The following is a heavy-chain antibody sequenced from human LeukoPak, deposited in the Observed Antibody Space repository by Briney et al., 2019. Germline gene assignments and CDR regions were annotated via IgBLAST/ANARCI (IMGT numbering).Heavy chain of an antibody. CDR3: ARGGGYCTSCYGIDY. CDR1: GFTFSSYV. CDR2: VNSNGGST. D-gene: IGHD2-2*01. V-gene: IGHV3-64*01. J-gene: IGHJ4*02. Sequence: GGSLRLSCAASGFTFSSYVMHWVRQAPGKGLEYVSAVNSNGGSTHYANSVKGRFTISRDNSKNTLYLQMGSLRAEDMAIYYCARGGGYCTSCYGIDYWGQGTLVAVSS.